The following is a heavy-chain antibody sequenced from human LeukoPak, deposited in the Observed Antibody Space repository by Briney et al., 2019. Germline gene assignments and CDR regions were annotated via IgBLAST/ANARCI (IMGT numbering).Heavy chain of an antibody. CDR2: ISASGGGT. D-gene: IGHD2-8*01. Sequence: PGGSLRLSCAASGFTFSTYPMSWVRQAPGKGLEWVSAISASGGGTYYADSVKGRFTISRDNSRSTVFLQMSSLRAEDTAVYYCAKATYCPNDVCRYFDYWGQGILVTVSS. CDR1: GFTFSTYP. J-gene: IGHJ4*02. CDR3: AKATYCPNDVCRYFDY. V-gene: IGHV3-23*01.